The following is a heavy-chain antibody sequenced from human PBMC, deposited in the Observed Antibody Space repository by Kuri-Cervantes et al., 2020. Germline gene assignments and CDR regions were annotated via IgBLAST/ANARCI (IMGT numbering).Heavy chain of an antibody. V-gene: IGHV4-31*03. J-gene: IGHJ4*02. Sequence: SETLSLTCTVSGGSISSGGYYWSWIRQHPGEGLEWIGYIYYSGSTYYNPSLKSRVTISVDKSKNQFSLKLSSVTAADTAVYYCARKNMITFGGVIVPTPAFDYWGQGTLVTVSS. D-gene: IGHD3-16*02. CDR1: GGSISSGGYY. CDR3: ARKNMITFGGVIVPTPAFDY. CDR2: IYYSGST.